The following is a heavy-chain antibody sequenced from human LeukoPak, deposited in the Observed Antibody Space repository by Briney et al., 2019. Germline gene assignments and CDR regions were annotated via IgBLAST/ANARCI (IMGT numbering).Heavy chain of an antibody. CDR2: IYYSGST. CDR3: ARMSYLEWLSNWFDP. V-gene: IGHV4-31*03. Sequence: SQTLSLTCTVSGGSISSGGYYWSWIRQHPGKGLEWIGYIYYSGSTYYNPSLKSRVTISVDTSKNQFSLKLSSVTAADTAVYYCARMSYLEWLSNWFDPWGQGTLVTVSS. J-gene: IGHJ5*02. D-gene: IGHD3-3*01. CDR1: GGSISSGGYY.